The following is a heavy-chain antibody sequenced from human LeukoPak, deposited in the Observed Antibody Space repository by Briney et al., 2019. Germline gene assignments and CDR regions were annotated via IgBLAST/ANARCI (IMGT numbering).Heavy chain of an antibody. CDR2: ISSSSTI. CDR3: ARDPRWQQLVSPGFDY. CDR1: GFTFSSYS. V-gene: IGHV3-48*04. Sequence: GGSLRLSCAASGFTFSSYSMNWVRQAPGKGLEWVSYISSSSTIYYADSVKGRFTISRHNAKNSLYLQINSLRAEDTAVYYCARDPRWQQLVSPGFDYWGQGTLVTVSS. J-gene: IGHJ4*02. D-gene: IGHD6-13*01.